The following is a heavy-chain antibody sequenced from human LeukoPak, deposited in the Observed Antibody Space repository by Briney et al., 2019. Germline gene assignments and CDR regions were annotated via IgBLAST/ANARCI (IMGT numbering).Heavy chain of an antibody. J-gene: IGHJ4*02. D-gene: IGHD3-22*01. CDR2: ISYDGSNK. CDR3: VGNYYDSSGYYYGY. CDR1: GFTFSSYG. V-gene: IGHV3-30*03. Sequence: SGGSLRLSCAASGFTFSSYGMHWVRQAPGKGLEWVAVISYDGSNKYYADSVKGRFTISRDNSKNTLYLQMNSLRAEDTAVYYCVGNYYDSSGYYYGYWGQGTLVTVSS.